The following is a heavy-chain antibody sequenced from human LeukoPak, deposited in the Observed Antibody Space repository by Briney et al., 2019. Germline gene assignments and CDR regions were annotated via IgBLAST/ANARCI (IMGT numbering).Heavy chain of an antibody. CDR2: ISAYNGNT. CDR1: GYTFTSYG. CDR3: AGDRSREYYDILTGYYTYYYYMDV. D-gene: IGHD3-9*01. V-gene: IGHV1-18*01. Sequence: GASVKVSCKASGYTFTSYGISWVRQAPGQGREWMGWISAYNGNTNYAQKLQGRVTMTTDTSTSTAYMELRSLRSDDTAVYYCAGDRSREYYDILTGYYTYYYYMDVWGKGTTVTVSS. J-gene: IGHJ6*03.